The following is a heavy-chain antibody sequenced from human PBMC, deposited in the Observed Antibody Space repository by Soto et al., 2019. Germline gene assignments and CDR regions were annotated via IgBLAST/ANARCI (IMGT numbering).Heavy chain of an antibody. J-gene: IGHJ4*02. CDR3: ARGLGGYDPGRLDS. V-gene: IGHV3-9*01. CDR1: GFTFDDYA. CDR2: ISWNSGRI. Sequence: EVHLVESGGGLVPPGRSLTLSCAASGFTFDDYAMHWVRQRPGKGLEAVSGISWNSGRIEYADSVKGRFTISRDNAKXXLYXXXXSLRAEDTAFYYCARGLGGYDPGRLDSWGQGTLVTVSS. D-gene: IGHD5-12*01.